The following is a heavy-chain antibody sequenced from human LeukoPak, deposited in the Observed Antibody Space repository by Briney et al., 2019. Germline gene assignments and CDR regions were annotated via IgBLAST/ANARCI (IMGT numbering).Heavy chain of an antibody. CDR1: GFTFSNYG. CDR3: AKDQGSYGRDAFDI. Sequence: GGSLRLSCATSGFTFSNYGMHWVRQAPGKGLEWVAFIRYDGSNKYYADSVKGRFTISRDNSKNTLYLQMNSLRAEDTAVYYCAKDQGSYGRDAFDIWGQGTMVTVSS. D-gene: IGHD1-26*01. CDR2: IRYDGSNK. J-gene: IGHJ3*02. V-gene: IGHV3-30*02.